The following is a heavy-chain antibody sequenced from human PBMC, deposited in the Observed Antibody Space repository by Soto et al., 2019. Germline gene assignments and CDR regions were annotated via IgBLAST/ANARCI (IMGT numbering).Heavy chain of an antibody. D-gene: IGHD2-15*01. Sequence: GGSLRLSCAASGFTVSSNYMSWVRQAPGKGLEWVSVIYSGGSTYYADSVKGRFTISGDNSKNTLYLQMNSLRAEDTAVYYCARQSGIYYYYGMDVWGQGTTVTVS. CDR3: ARQSGIYYYYGMDV. V-gene: IGHV3-53*01. CDR1: GFTVSSNY. CDR2: IYSGGST. J-gene: IGHJ6*02.